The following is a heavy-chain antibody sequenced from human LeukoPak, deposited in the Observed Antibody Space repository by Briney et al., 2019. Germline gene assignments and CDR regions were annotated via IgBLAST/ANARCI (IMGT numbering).Heavy chain of an antibody. Sequence: GRSLRLSCAASGFTFSSYGMPWVRQAPGEGLEWVAVISYDGSNKYYADSVKGRFTISRDNSKNTLYLQMNSLRAEDTAVYYCAKDHDFWSAYYFDYWGQGTLVTVSS. CDR2: ISYDGSNK. J-gene: IGHJ4*02. V-gene: IGHV3-30*18. CDR1: GFTFSSYG. CDR3: AKDHDFWSAYYFDY. D-gene: IGHD3-3*01.